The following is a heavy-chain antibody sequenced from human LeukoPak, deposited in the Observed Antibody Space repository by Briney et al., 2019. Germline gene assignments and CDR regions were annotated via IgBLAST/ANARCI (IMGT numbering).Heavy chain of an antibody. CDR1: GYSFTSYW. D-gene: IGHD6-19*01. CDR2: IYPGDSDT. CDR3: ASRRAVAGSPFDY. Sequence: GASLQISCKGSGYSFTSYWIGWVRQLPGKGLEWVGIIYPGDSDTRYSPSFQGQVTISADKSISTAYLQWSSLKASDTAMYYCASRRAVAGSPFDYWGQGTLVTVSS. V-gene: IGHV5-51*01. J-gene: IGHJ4*02.